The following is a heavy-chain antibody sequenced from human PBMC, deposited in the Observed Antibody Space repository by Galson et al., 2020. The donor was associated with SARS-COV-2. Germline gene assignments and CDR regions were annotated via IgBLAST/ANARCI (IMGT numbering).Heavy chain of an antibody. CDR1: GFTFSSYG. CDR3: AKHSGGDGVDSSVGMDV. Sequence: GGSLRLSCTASGFTFSSYGMHWVRQAPGKGLEWVAVISYDGSNKYYADSVKGRFTISRDNSKNTLYLQMNSLRAEDTAVYYCAKHSGGDGVDSSVGMDVRGQGTTVTVSS. D-gene: IGHD3-22*01. V-gene: IGHV3-30*18. CDR2: ISYDGSNK. J-gene: IGHJ6*02.